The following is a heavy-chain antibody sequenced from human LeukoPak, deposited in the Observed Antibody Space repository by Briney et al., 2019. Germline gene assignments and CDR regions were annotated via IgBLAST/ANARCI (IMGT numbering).Heavy chain of an antibody. CDR2: IYTTGTT. CDR1: GDSISDGNYY. Sequence: PSETLSLTCIVSGDSISDGNYYWSWIRQPAGKGLEWIGRIYTTGTTNYNPSLKSRVTISVDTSKNQFSLKLTSVTAADTAVYYCARQSPTVKYGDYPSYYMDVWGKGTTVTISS. V-gene: IGHV4-61*02. CDR3: ARQSPTVKYGDYPSYYMDV. D-gene: IGHD4-17*01. J-gene: IGHJ6*03.